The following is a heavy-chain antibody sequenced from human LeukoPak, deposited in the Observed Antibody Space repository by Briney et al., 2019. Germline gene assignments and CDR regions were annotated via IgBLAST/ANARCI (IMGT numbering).Heavy chain of an antibody. CDR1: GFTFSGYD. CDR2: IRYDGSNR. Sequence: GGSLRLSCAASGFTFSGYDMHWVRQAPGKGLEWVAFIRYDGSNRYYTDSVKGRFTISRDNSKNTLYLQMNSLRPEDTAVYYCAKASAIDYWGQGTLVTVSS. J-gene: IGHJ4*02. V-gene: IGHV3-30*02. CDR3: AKASAIDY.